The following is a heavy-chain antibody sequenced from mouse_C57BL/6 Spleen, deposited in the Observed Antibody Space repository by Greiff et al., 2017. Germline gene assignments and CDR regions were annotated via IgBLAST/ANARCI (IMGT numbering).Heavy chain of an antibody. J-gene: IGHJ3*01. V-gene: IGHV1-69*01. Sequence: QVQLQQPGAELVMPGASVKLSCKASGYTFTSYWMHWVKQRPGQGLEWIGEIDPSDSYTNSNQKFKGKSTLTVDKSSSTAYMQLSSLTSEDSAVYYCGVLGGAYWGHETLDTVSA. CDR1: GYTFTSYW. CDR3: GVLGGAY. CDR2: IDPSDSYT. D-gene: IGHD6-2*01.